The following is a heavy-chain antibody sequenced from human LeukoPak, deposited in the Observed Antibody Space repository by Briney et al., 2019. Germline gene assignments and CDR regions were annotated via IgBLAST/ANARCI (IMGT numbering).Heavy chain of an antibody. V-gene: IGHV3-74*01. D-gene: IGHD3-10*01. J-gene: IGHJ4*02. Sequence: GGSLRLSCTASGFTFSSYWMHWVRQAPGKGLVWVSRIHSDGSTTSYADSVKGRFTISRDNAKNTLYLQMNSLRAEDTAVYYCARRAGSAESHSIDYWGQGTLVTASS. CDR1: GFTFSSYW. CDR2: IHSDGSTT. CDR3: ARRAGSAESHSIDY.